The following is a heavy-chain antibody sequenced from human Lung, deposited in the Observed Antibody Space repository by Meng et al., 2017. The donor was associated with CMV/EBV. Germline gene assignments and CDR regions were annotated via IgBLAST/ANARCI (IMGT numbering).Heavy chain of an antibody. CDR2: ISAYNGDT. V-gene: IGHV1-18*01. CDR1: GYTFTDYG. J-gene: IGHJ5*02. CDR3: ARDLQYCGSTSCYDDCFDP. Sequence: ASVKVSXKASGYTFTDYGISWVRQAPGQGLEWMGWISAYNGDTNYARNFRGRVTMTTDTSTTTAYMELRSLRSDYPAVYYCARDLQYCGSTSCYDDCFDPWGQGTXVTVSS. D-gene: IGHD2-2*01.